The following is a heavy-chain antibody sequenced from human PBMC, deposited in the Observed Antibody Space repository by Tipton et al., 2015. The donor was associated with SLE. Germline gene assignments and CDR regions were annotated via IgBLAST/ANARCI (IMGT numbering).Heavy chain of an antibody. Sequence: TLSLTCTVSGDSIRRHFWSWIRQPPGKGLEWIGTIYYSGSTYYNPSLKSRVTISVDTSKNQFSLRLSSVTAADTAVYYCARDFARGSGYVYWGHGILVTVSS. J-gene: IGHJ4*01. CDR2: IYYSGST. CDR1: GDSIRRHF. V-gene: IGHV4-59*11. D-gene: IGHD3-9*01. CDR3: ARDFARGSGYVY.